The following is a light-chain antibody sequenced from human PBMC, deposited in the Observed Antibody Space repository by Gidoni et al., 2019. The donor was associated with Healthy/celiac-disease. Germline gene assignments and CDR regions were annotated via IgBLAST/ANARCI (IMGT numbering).Light chain of an antibody. Sequence: SYVLTQPPTVSVDPGQTARITCGGNNIGSKSVHWYQQKPGQAPVLVVYDDSDRPSGIPERFSGSTSWNTATLTISRVEAGDEADYYCQVWDSSSDRVVFGGGTKLTVL. V-gene: IGLV3-21*02. CDR1: NIGSKS. CDR2: DDS. CDR3: QVWDSSSDRVV. J-gene: IGLJ2*01.